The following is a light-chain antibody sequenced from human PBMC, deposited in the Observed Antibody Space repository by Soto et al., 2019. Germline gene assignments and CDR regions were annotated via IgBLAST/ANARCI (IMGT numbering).Light chain of an antibody. CDR1: QSVSSN. Sequence: EIVMTQSPDTLSVSPGERATLSCMASQSVSSNLAWYQQKPGQAPRILIYGASTSATVIPARFSGSGSGTGFTLTINSLQSEDFAVYYYQQYDNCPSSNFGQGTRLEIK. CDR3: QQYDNCPSSN. V-gene: IGKV3-15*01. J-gene: IGKJ5*01. CDR2: GAS.